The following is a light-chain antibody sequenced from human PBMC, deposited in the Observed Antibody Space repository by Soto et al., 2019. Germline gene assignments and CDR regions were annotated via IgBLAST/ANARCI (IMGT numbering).Light chain of an antibody. CDR2: DAS. Sequence: EIVMTQSPATLAVSPGERATLSCSASQSVSSNFAWYQQKPGQAPRLLIYDASTKATGIPARFSGSGSGTEFTLTISSLQSEDFAVYYCQQYNNWPLYSFGQGTKLEIK. CDR1: QSVSSN. CDR3: QQYNNWPLYS. V-gene: IGKV3-15*01. J-gene: IGKJ2*01.